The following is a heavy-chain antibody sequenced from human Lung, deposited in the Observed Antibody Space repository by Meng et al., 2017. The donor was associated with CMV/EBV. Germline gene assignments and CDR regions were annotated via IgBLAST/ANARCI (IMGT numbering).Heavy chain of an antibody. Sequence: GESLKISCAASGFTVSSHYMSWVRLAPEEGLEWVSVIYSGAYTNHRDSVKGRFTISRDTSKNTVHLQTTSLVGEDTAVYYCARRGIDWSLDYWGRGTLVTVSS. J-gene: IGHJ4*01. CDR1: GFTVSSHY. CDR3: ARRGIDWSLDY. V-gene: IGHV3-66*01. D-gene: IGHD3-9*01. CDR2: IYSGAYT.